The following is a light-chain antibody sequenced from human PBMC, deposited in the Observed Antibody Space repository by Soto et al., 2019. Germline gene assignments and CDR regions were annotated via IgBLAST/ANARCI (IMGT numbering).Light chain of an antibody. CDR2: DAS. CDR3: QQYNNWPRT. CDR1: QSVSGN. Sequence: EIVMTQSPATLSLSPGEIATLSCRASQSVSGNLAWYQQQPGQAPRLLIYDASTRATGIPARFSGSASGTEFTLTLSNLQSEDFAVYYCQQYNNWPRTFGQGTRVEIK. J-gene: IGKJ1*01. V-gene: IGKV3-15*01.